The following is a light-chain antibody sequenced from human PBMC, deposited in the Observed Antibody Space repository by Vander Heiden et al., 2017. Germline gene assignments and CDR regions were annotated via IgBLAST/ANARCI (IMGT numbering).Light chain of an antibody. CDR3: QQRGNWPLT. CDR2: DAS. V-gene: IGKV3-11*01. CDR1: QSVSGF. Sequence: EIVFTQPPATLSFSQGEIATLSCRASQSVSGFLAWYRQKPGQAPRLLIYDASKRATGIPGRFSGSGSGTDFTLTISSLEPEDFAVYYCQQRGNWPLTFGGGTKVEIK. J-gene: IGKJ4*01.